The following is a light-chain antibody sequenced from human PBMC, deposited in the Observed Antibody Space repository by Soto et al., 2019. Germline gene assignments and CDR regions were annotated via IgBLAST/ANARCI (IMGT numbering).Light chain of an antibody. V-gene: IGKV1-39*01. J-gene: IGKJ1*01. CDR1: LTIGDS. CDR2: GAS. Sequence: DIQMTQSPSSLSASVGDRVTITCRASLTIGDSLSWFQQKAGKPPTLLIYGASALQSGVPARFRYSGSGKDLTLTVSNMQREDFPTYYCLHSYNLHRTVGQGTKADIK. CDR3: LHSYNLHRT.